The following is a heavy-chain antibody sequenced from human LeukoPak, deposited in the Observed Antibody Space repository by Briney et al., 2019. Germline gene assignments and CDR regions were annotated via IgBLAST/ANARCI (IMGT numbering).Heavy chain of an antibody. CDR1: GFTFDDYG. Sequence: GGSLRLSCAASGFTFDDYGMSWVRQAPGKGVEWVSGINWNVGSTGYADYVKGRFTISRDNAKNYLDLQMNSLRAEDTALYYCARGSRGSYYGAFDIWGQGTMVTVSS. V-gene: IGHV3-20*04. CDR3: ARGSRGSYYGAFDI. J-gene: IGHJ3*02. CDR2: INWNVGST. D-gene: IGHD1-26*01.